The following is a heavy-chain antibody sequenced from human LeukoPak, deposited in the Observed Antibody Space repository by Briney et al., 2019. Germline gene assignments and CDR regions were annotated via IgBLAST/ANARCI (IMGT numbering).Heavy chain of an antibody. D-gene: IGHD3-10*01. CDR2: IYHSGST. CDR1: GYSISSGYY. CDR3: ARQESDFDY. Sequence: SETLSLTCAVSGYSISSGYYWGWIRQPPGKGLEWIGSIYHSGSTYYNPSLKSRVTISVDTSKNQFSPKLSSVTAADTAVYYCARQESDFDYWGQGTLVTVSS. J-gene: IGHJ4*02. V-gene: IGHV4-38-2*01.